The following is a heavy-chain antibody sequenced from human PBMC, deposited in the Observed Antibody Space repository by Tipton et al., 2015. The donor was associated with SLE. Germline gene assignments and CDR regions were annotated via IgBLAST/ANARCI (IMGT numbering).Heavy chain of an antibody. J-gene: IGHJ6*03. Sequence: SLRLSCAASGFTFSSYSMNWVRQAPGKGLEWVAFIRYDGSNKYYADSVKGRFTISRDNSKNTLYLQVNSLRAEDTAVYYCARDKVVRGIIPYYMDVWGKGTTVTVSS. CDR2: IRYDGSNK. CDR1: GFTFSSYS. CDR3: ARDKVVRGIIPYYMDV. D-gene: IGHD3-10*01. V-gene: IGHV3-33*08.